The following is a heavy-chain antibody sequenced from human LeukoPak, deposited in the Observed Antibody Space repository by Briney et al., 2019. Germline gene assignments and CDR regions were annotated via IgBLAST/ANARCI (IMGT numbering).Heavy chain of an antibody. V-gene: IGHV4-30-4*01. CDR3: ARAVIGVRGGIVSVYDAFDI. J-gene: IGHJ3*02. CDR1: GGSISSGDYY. CDR2: IYYSGST. Sequence: SQTLSLTCTVSGGSISSGDYYWSWIRQPPGKGLEWIGYIYYSGSTYYNPSLKSRVTISVDTSKNQFSLKLSSVTAADTAVYYCARAVIGVRGGIVSVYDAFDIWGQGTMVTVSS. D-gene: IGHD3-10*01.